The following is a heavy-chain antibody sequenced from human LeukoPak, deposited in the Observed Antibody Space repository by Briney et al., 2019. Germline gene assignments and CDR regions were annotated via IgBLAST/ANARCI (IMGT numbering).Heavy chain of an antibody. CDR2: IIPIFGTA. CDR1: GGTFSSYA. J-gene: IGHJ4*02. D-gene: IGHD2-2*01. Sequence: SVKVSCKASGGTFSSYAISWVRQAPGQGLEWMGGIIPIFGTANYAQKFQGRVTITTDESTSTAYMELSSLRSEDTAVYYCAKDTCSSTSCPIDYWGQGTLVTVSS. CDR3: AKDTCSSTSCPIDY. V-gene: IGHV1-69*05.